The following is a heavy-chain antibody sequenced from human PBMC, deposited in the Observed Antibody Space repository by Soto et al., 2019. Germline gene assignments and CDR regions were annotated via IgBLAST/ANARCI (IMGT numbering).Heavy chain of an antibody. CDR2: IYSSGST. CDR3: ARSGYCGGDCYSMDFDY. D-gene: IGHD2-21*02. Sequence: SETLSLTCTVSGGSISSYYWSWIRQPSGKGLEWIGYIYSSGSTNYNPSLKSRVTISVDTSKNQFSLKLSSVTAADTAVYYCARSGYCGGDCYSMDFDYWGQGTLVTVSS. J-gene: IGHJ4*02. V-gene: IGHV4-59*01. CDR1: GGSISSYY.